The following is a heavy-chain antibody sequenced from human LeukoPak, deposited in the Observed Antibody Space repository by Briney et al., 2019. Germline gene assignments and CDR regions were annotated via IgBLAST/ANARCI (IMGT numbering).Heavy chain of an antibody. CDR1: GGSISSSSYY. J-gene: IGHJ4*02. CDR2: IYYSGST. CDR3: ARQEGGDYVWGSYREEYYFDY. D-gene: IGHD3-16*02. Sequence: KSSETLSLTCTVSGGSISSSSYYWGWIRQPPGKGLEWIGSIYYSGSTYYNPSLKSRVTISVDTSKNQFSLKLSSVTAADTAVYYCARQEGGDYVWGSYREEYYFDYWGQGTLVTVSS. V-gene: IGHV4-39*01.